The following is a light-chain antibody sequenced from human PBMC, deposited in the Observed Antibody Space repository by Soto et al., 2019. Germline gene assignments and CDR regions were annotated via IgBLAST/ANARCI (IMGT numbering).Light chain of an antibody. CDR3: QQRSNWPLT. J-gene: IGKJ4*02. CDR1: QSVSSY. CDR2: DAS. Sequence: EIVLTQSPATLSLSPGERATLSCRASQSVSSYLAWYQQKPGQAPRLLIYDASNRATGIPARFSGSGSGTDFTLTISSLEPEDFAVYYRQQRSNWPLTFGGGTK. V-gene: IGKV3-11*01.